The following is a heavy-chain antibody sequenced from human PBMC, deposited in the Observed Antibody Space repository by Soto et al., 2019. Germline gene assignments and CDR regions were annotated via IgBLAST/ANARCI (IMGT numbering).Heavy chain of an antibody. CDR3: ARDYGVVLVTVYGMDV. J-gene: IGHJ6*02. CDR1: GFTFSSYA. CDR2: ISYDGSNK. D-gene: IGHD2-2*01. V-gene: IGHV3-30-3*01. Sequence: QVQLVESGGGVVQPGRSLRLSCAASGFTFSSYAMHWVRQAPGKGLEWVAVISYDGSNKYYADSVKGRFTISRDDSKNTLYLQMNSLRAEDTAVYDCARDYGVVLVTVYGMDVWGQGTTVTVSS.